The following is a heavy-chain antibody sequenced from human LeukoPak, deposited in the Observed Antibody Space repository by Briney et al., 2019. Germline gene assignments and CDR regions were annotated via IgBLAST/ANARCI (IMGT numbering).Heavy chain of an antibody. CDR3: ARGLKGIAVAGTVRDKRKGNYYYMDV. D-gene: IGHD6-19*01. Sequence: SETLSLTCTVSGGSISSYYWGWIRQPPGKGLEWIGSMYYSGSTYYNPSLKNRVTISINTSKNQFSLKLSSVTAADTAVYYCARGLKGIAVAGTVRDKRKGNYYYMDVWGKGTTVTISS. CDR2: MYYSGST. V-gene: IGHV4-39*07. J-gene: IGHJ6*03. CDR1: GGSISSYY.